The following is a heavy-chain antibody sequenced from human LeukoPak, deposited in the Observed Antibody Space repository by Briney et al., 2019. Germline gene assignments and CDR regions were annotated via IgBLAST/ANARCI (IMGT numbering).Heavy chain of an antibody. CDR3: VRGDGYNFWEY. Sequence: PGGSLRLSCAASGFTVSSNYMSWVRQAPGKGLEWVSVIYSAGSGGATYYADSVTGRFTISRDSSKSTLYLQMNSLRVEDTAVYYCVRGDGYNFWEYWGQGTLVTVSS. V-gene: IGHV3-53*01. CDR1: GFTVSSNY. J-gene: IGHJ4*02. D-gene: IGHD5-24*01. CDR2: IYSAGSGGAT.